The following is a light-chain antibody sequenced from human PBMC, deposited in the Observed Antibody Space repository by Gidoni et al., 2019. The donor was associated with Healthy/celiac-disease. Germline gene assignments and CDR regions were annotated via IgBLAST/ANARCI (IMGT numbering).Light chain of an antibody. CDR2: LGS. J-gene: IGKJ2*03. CDR1: QSLLHSNGYNY. Sequence: DIVMTQSPLSLPVTPGEPASISCRSSQSLLHSNGYNYLDWYLQKPGQSSQLLIYLGSNRASGVPDRFSGSGSGTDFTLKISRVEAEDVGVYYCMQALRYSFGQGTKLEIK. V-gene: IGKV2-28*01. CDR3: MQALRYS.